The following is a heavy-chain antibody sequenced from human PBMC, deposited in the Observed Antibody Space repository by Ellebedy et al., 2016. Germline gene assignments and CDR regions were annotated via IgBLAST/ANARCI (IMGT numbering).Heavy chain of an antibody. CDR1: GYTFSGYY. V-gene: IGHV1-2*04. Sequence: ASVKVSCKASGYTFSGYYIHWVRQPPGQGLEWMGWINPNTGGTNYAQKFQGWVTITRDTSISTAYMELSRLTSDDTAVYYCARVAVPGASYNWFDPWGQGTLVTVSS. CDR2: INPNTGGT. D-gene: IGHD2-2*01. CDR3: ARVAVPGASYNWFDP. J-gene: IGHJ5*02.